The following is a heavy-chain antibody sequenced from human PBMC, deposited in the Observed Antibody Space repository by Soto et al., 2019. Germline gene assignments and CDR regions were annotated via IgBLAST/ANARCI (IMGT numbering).Heavy chain of an antibody. CDR3: ARGKEIPDYWNFDL. CDR2: INPNSGGT. CDR1: GYTFTSYY. V-gene: IGHV1-2*02. D-gene: IGHD2-2*02. Sequence: QVQLVQSGAEVKKPGASVKVSCKASGYTFTSYYMHWVRQAPGQGLEWMGIINPNSGGTKSAQQFQGRVTMTRDTSISTAYMELSSLRFDDTAVFYCARGKEIPDYWNFDLWGRGTLVTVSS. J-gene: IGHJ2*01.